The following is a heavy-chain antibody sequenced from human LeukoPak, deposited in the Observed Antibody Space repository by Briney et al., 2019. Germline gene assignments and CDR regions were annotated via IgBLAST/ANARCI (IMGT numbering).Heavy chain of an antibody. V-gene: IGHV3-15*01. D-gene: IGHD1-26*01. Sequence: GGSLRLSCAASGFTFSNAWLSWVREAPGRGVEWLGRIKSRPDGGTTDYAAPAKGRITISRDDSINTLYLQMDGLEIGDAAVYYCVAYRASDLLGGEFWGQGTLVTVSS. J-gene: IGHJ4*02. CDR1: GFTFSNAW. CDR3: VAYRASDLLGGEF. CDR2: IKSRPDGGTT.